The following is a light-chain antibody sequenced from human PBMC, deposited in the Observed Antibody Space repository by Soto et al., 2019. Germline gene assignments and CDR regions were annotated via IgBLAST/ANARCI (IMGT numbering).Light chain of an antibody. Sequence: DIQMTQTPSTLSGSVGDRVTITCRASQTISSWLAWYQQKPGKAPKLLIYAVFSLQSGVPSRFSGSGSGTDFTLTISSLQPEDFATYYCQLSYSTLRRSGHGSKVDVK. CDR1: QTISSW. V-gene: IGKV1-39*01. J-gene: IGKJ1*01. CDR3: QLSYSTLRR. CDR2: AVF.